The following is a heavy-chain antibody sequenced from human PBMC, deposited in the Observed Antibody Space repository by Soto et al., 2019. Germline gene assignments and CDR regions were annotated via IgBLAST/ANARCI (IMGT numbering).Heavy chain of an antibody. CDR1: GNTFTSFD. CDR3: ARGRTVRSGNWNYGIAAAGPGY. V-gene: IGHV1-8*01. J-gene: IGHJ4*02. CDR2: MNPNSGNT. Sequence: GSRKVSFQGFGNTFTSFDINRGGQANGQRPGWVGWMNPNSGNTGYAQKFQGRVTMTRDTSISTAYMELSSLRSEDTAVYYCARGRTVRSGNWNYGIAAAGPGYWGQGTLVTVSS. D-gene: IGHD6-13*01.